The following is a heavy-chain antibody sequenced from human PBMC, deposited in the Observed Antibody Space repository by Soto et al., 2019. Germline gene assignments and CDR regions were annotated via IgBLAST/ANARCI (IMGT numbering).Heavy chain of an antibody. CDR2: IYSGGST. J-gene: IGHJ4*02. D-gene: IGHD3-22*01. Sequence: GGSLRLSCAASGFTVSSNYMSWVRQAPGKGLEWVSVIYSGGSTYYADSVKGRFTISRDNSKNTLYLQMNSLRAEDTAVYYCARAGDSSGYYYMALGYWGQGTLVTVPS. V-gene: IGHV3-53*01. CDR1: GFTVSSNY. CDR3: ARAGDSSGYYYMALGY.